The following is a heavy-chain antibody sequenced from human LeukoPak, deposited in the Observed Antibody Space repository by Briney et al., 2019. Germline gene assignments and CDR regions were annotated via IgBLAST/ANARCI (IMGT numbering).Heavy chain of an antibody. CDR2: INSDGTTR. J-gene: IGHJ4*02. Sequence: GGSLRLSCAASGFTVKYHWMDWVRQAPGKGLVWVSRINSDGTTRNYADSVKGRFTISRDNAKKTLYLQMNSLRVEDTAVYYCARDFVYCSGGTCHESFFEYWGQGTPVTVSS. CDR1: GFTVKYHW. D-gene: IGHD2-15*01. CDR3: ARDFVYCSGGTCHESFFEY. V-gene: IGHV3-74*01.